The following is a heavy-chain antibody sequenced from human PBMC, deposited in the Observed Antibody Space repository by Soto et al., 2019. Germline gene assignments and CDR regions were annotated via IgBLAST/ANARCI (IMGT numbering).Heavy chain of an antibody. D-gene: IGHD6-13*01. V-gene: IGHV2-70*01. Sequence: ESGPTLVNPTQTLTLTCTFSGFSLSTSGMCVSWIRQPPGKALEWLALIDWDDDKYYSTSLKTRLTISKDTSKNQVVLTMTNMDPVDTATYYCARIHGSSWYGRYGMDVWGQGTTVTVS. CDR2: IDWDDDK. CDR3: ARIHGSSWYGRYGMDV. J-gene: IGHJ6*02. CDR1: GFSLSTSGMC.